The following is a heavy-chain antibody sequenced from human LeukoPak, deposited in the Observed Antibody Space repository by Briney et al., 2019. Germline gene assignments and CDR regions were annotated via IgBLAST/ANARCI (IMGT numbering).Heavy chain of an antibody. J-gene: IGHJ4*02. V-gene: IGHV3-33*01. Sequence: PGGSLRLSCAASGFSFSAYGVHWVRQAPGKGLEWVAVIWYDGSSKGYADSVKGRFTLSRDNSKNTLYLQMNSLTVEDTAVYYCARSQSSSLIDYWGQGTLVTVSS. CDR2: IWYDGSSK. CDR3: ARSQSSSLIDY. D-gene: IGHD6-13*01. CDR1: GFSFSAYG.